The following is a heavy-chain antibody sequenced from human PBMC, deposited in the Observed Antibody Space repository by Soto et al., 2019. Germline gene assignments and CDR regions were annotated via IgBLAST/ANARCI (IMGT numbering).Heavy chain of an antibody. D-gene: IGHD6-6*01. CDR3: AHSRAEYSSSVEHEQFDY. Sequence: SGPTLVNPTQTLTLTCTFSGFSLSTSGVGVGWIRQPPGKALEWLALIYWNDDKRYSPSLKSRLTINKDTSKNQVVLTMTNMDPVETPTYYSAHSRAEYSSSVEHEQFDYWGQGTLVTVS. V-gene: IGHV2-5*01. J-gene: IGHJ4*02. CDR1: GFSLSTSGVG. CDR2: IYWNDDK.